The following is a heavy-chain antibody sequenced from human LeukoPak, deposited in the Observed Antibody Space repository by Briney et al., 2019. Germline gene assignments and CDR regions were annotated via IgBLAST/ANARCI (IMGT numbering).Heavy chain of an antibody. Sequence: SETLSLPCTVSGGSISSSSYYGGWIRRPPGKGLNWIGSIYYSGSTYYNPSLKSRVTISVDTSKIQFSLKLSSVTAADTAVYYCARMGIVGATDWFDPWGQGTLVTVSS. D-gene: IGHD1-26*01. J-gene: IGHJ5*02. V-gene: IGHV4-39*01. CDR1: GGSISSSSYY. CDR3: ARMGIVGATDWFDP. CDR2: IYYSGST.